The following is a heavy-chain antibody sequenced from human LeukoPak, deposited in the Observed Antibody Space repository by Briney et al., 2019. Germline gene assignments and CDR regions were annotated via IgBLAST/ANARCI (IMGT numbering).Heavy chain of an antibody. CDR1: GGTISSYY. CDR2: IYYSGST. J-gene: IGHJ4*02. CDR3: ARLHGTDFDY. Sequence: PSGTLSLTCTVSGGTISSYYRSWIRQPPGKGLEWVGDIYYSGSTNYNPSLKSRVTISVDTSKNQSSLKLSSVTAADTAVYYCARLHGTDFDYWGQGTLVTVSS. D-gene: IGHD3-10*01. V-gene: IGHV4-59*01.